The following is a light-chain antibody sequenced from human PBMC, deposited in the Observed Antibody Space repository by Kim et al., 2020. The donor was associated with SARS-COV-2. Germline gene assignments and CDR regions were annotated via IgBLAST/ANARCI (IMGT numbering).Light chain of an antibody. Sequence: SYELTQPLSVSVALGQTAKIPCGGMNIGGKNVHWYQQKAGQAPLLVIFRDITRPSGIPERFSPSNSGNAATLTITGTQAGDEADYYCLVWDPGTWVFGGG. CDR3: LVWDPGTWV. CDR1: NIGGKN. CDR2: RDI. V-gene: IGLV3-9*01. J-gene: IGLJ3*02.